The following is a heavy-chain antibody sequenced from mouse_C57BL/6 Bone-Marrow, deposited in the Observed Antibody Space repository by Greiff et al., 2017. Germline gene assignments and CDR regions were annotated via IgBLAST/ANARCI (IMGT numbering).Heavy chain of an antibody. CDR1: GFNIKDDY. J-gene: IGHJ3*01. CDR2: IDPENGAN. Sequence: VQLQQSGAELVRPGASVKLSCTASGFNIKDDYMHWVKQRPEQGLEWIGWIDPENGANEYASKFQGKATITADTASNTAYLHRSSLTSEDTAVYYCTAYDYSWFAYWGQGTLVTVAA. D-gene: IGHD2-4*01. CDR3: TAYDYSWFAY. V-gene: IGHV14-4*01.